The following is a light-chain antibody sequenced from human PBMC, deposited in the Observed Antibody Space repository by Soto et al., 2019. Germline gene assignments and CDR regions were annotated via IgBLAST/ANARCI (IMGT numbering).Light chain of an antibody. CDR3: SSFSSSSTRYL. CDR2: GVS. J-gene: IGLJ1*01. Sequence: QSALTQPASVSGSPGQSITMACTGTSSDVGAYNYVSWYQQHPGEAPKLMIFGVSNRPSGVSNRFSGSKSGNTASLTISGLQAEDEADYYCSSFSSSSTRYLLGTGTKVTVL. V-gene: IGLV2-14*01. CDR1: SSDVGAYNY.